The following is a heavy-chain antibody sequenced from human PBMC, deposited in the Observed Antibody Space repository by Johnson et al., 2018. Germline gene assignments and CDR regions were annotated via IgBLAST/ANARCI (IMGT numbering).Heavy chain of an antibody. V-gene: IGHV3-30-3*01. D-gene: IGHD3-22*01. CDR1: GFTFSSYA. CDR3: TTTGTMIVVVITSSYYYYMDV. Sequence: QVQLQESGGGVVQPGRSLRLSCAASGFTFSSYAMHWVRQAPGKGLEWVAVISYDGSNKYYADSVKGRFTISRDNSKNTLYLQMNSLRAEDTAVYYCTTTGTMIVVVITSSYYYYMDVWGKGTTVTVSS. J-gene: IGHJ6*03. CDR2: ISYDGSNK.